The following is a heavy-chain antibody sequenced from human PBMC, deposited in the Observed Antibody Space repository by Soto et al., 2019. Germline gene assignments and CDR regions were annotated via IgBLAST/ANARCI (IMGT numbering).Heavy chain of an antibody. CDR3: ARPIKMIRDGYNSDAFDI. CDR1: GGTFSSYT. J-gene: IGHJ3*02. V-gene: IGHV1-69*02. Sequence: RASVKVSCKASGGTFSSYTISWVRQAPGQGLEWMGRIIPILGIANYAQKFQGRVTITADKSTSTAYMELSSLRSEDTAVYYCARPIKMIRDGYNSDAFDIWGQGTMVTVSS. D-gene: IGHD5-12*01. CDR2: IIPILGIA.